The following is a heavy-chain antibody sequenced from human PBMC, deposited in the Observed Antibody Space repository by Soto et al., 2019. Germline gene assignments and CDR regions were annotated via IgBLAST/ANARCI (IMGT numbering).Heavy chain of an antibody. CDR3: ARVTYYDILTGNGMDV. Sequence: PGGSLRLSCAASGFAFSDYWMHWVRQAPGKGLVWVSRINSDGSRTTYADSVKGRFTISRDSAKNTLYLQMISLRAEDTAVYYCARVTYYDILTGNGMDVWGQGTTVTVSS. CDR1: GFAFSDYW. V-gene: IGHV3-74*01. J-gene: IGHJ6*02. CDR2: INSDGSRT. D-gene: IGHD3-9*01.